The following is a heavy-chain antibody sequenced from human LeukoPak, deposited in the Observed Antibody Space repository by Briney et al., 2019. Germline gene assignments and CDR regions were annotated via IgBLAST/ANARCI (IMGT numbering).Heavy chain of an antibody. Sequence: GGSLRLSCAASGFTFSSYSMNWVRQAPGKGLEWVSSISSSSSYIYYADSVKGRFTISRDNAKNSLYLQMNSLKAEDTAVYYCATILSNTSPFEYWGQGTLVTVSS. V-gene: IGHV3-21*01. CDR3: ATILSNTSPFEY. J-gene: IGHJ4*02. D-gene: IGHD4-11*01. CDR2: ISSSSSYI. CDR1: GFTFSSYS.